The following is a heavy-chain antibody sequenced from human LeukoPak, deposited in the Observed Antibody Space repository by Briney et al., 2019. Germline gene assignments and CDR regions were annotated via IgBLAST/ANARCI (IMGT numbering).Heavy chain of an antibody. V-gene: IGHV3-30*18. J-gene: IGHJ5*01. D-gene: IGHD6-13*01. CDR3: AKGGGIGSTPFDP. Sequence: GGSLRDSCAATGFPFSNFERNWNRQAPGNGLEWVALISDDGSGKHYADPVKGRFTISRDNSRNTLYLQMNSLRAEDTAVYYCAKGGGIGSTPFDPWGQGTMVTVSS. CDR1: GFPFSNFE. CDR2: ISDDGSGK.